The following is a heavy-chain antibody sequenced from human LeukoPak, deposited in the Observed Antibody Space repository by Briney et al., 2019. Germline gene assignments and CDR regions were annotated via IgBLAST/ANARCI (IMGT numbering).Heavy chain of an antibody. CDR3: ARDLDTSGYYRSDAFDI. V-gene: IGHV1-18*01. CDR1: GYTFTRYG. CDR2: ISAYNGNT. Sequence: ASVKVSGKASGYTFTRYGISWVRQAPGQGLEWMGWISAYNGNTNFAQKFQGRVTMTTDTSTSTASMELWSLRSDDTAVYYCARDLDTSGYYRSDAFDIWGHGTMVTVSS. D-gene: IGHD3-22*01. J-gene: IGHJ3*02.